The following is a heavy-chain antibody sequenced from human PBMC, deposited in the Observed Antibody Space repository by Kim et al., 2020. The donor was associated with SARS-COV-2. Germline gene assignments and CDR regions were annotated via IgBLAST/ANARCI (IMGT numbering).Heavy chain of an antibody. J-gene: IGHJ5*02. D-gene: IGHD6-6*01. CDR1: GYTFTGYY. V-gene: IGHV1-2*06. CDR3: ARFSSSSDKRGWFDP. CDR2: INPNSGGT. Sequence: ASVKVSCKASGYTFTGYYMHWVRQAPGQGLEWMGQINPNSGGTNYAQKFQGRVTMTRDTSISTAYMELSRLRSDDTAVYYCARFSSSSDKRGWFDPWGQGTLVTVSS.